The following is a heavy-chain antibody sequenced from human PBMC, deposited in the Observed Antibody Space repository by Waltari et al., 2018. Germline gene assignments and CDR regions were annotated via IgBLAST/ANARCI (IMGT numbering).Heavy chain of an antibody. D-gene: IGHD3-22*01. CDR2: IYTIGAT. V-gene: IGHV4-61*02. CDR1: GGSLSSGRYY. Sequence: QVQLQESGPGLVKPSQNLSLTCTVSGGSLSSGRYYWSRIRPPAGKGLEWIGRIYTIGATNYNPSLKSRVTISVDTSKNQFSLKLSSVTAADTAVYYCARGDDVYDSSGYDYWGQGTLVTVSS. CDR3: ARGDDVYDSSGYDY. J-gene: IGHJ4*02.